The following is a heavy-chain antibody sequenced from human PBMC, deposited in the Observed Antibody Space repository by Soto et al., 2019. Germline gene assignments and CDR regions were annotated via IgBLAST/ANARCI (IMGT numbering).Heavy chain of an antibody. CDR3: ANTAVLLWFGELPDSDY. J-gene: IGHJ4*02. CDR2: ISGSGGST. CDR1: GFTFSSYA. D-gene: IGHD3-10*01. V-gene: IGHV3-23*01. Sequence: PGGSLRLSCAASGFTFSSYAMSWVRQAPGKGLEWVSAISGSGGSTYYADSVKGRFTISRDNSKNTLYLQMNSLRAEDTAVYYCANTAVLLWFGELPDSDYWGQGTLVTVSS.